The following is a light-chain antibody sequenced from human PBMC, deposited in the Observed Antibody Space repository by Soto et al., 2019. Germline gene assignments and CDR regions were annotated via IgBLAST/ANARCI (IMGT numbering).Light chain of an antibody. CDR2: GAS. CDR3: QQYGSSPVVT. V-gene: IGKV3D-15*02. J-gene: IGKJ3*01. CDR1: QSVSSN. Sequence: EIVMTQSPATLSVSPGERATLSCRASQSVSSNLAWYQQKPGQAPRLLIYGASTRATGIPARFSGSGSGTEFTLTISRLEPEDFAVYYCQQYGSSPVVTFGPGTKVDIK.